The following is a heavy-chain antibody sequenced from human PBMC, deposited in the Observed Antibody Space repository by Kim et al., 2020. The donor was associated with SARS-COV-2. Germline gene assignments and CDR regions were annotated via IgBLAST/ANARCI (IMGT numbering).Heavy chain of an antibody. D-gene: IGHD3-10*01. Sequence: QKFQGRVTITADESTSTAYMELSSLRSEDTAVYYCARVGYGSGSSPLPDYWGQGTLVTVSS. V-gene: IGHV1-69*01. J-gene: IGHJ4*02. CDR3: ARVGYGSGSSPLPDY.